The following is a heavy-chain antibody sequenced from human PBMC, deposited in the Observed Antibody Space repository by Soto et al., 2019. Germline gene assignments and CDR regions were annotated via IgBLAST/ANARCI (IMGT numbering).Heavy chain of an antibody. V-gene: IGHV3-15*07. CDR1: GFTFSNAW. J-gene: IGHJ1*01. D-gene: IGHD3-22*01. Sequence: PGGSLRLSCAASGFTFSNAWMNWVRQAPGKGLEWVGRIKSKTDGGTTDYAAPVKGRFTISRDDSKNTLYLQMNSLKTEDTAVYYCTTRYYYDSSGYYPAEYFQHWGQGTLVTVSS. CDR2: IKSKTDGGTT. CDR3: TTRYYYDSSGYYPAEYFQH.